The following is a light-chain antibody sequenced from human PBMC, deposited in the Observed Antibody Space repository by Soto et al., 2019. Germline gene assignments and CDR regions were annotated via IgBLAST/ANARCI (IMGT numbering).Light chain of an antibody. CDR1: ISNIGNNY. J-gene: IGLJ1*01. Sequence: QSVLTQPSSVSGTPGQGDTISCSGSISNIGNNYVYWFQQLPGTAPKVLSNRNDQRPSGVPDRFSGSKSGTSASLAISGLRSEDEADYYCAAWDDTVRSYVFGPGTKVTVL. CDR3: AAWDDTVRSYV. CDR2: RND. V-gene: IGLV1-47*01.